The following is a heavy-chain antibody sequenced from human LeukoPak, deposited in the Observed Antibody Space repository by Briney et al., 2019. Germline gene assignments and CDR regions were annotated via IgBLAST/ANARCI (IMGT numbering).Heavy chain of an antibody. CDR1: GGTFSSYA. J-gene: IGHJ4*02. V-gene: IGHV1-69*04. CDR2: IIPIFGIA. Sequence: SVKVSCKASGGTFSSYAISWVRQAPGQGLEWMGRIIPIFGIANYAQKFQGRVTITADKSTSTAYMELSSLRPEDTAVYYCAQAYCSSTSCYKNKVAYDYWGQGTLVTVSS. CDR3: AQAYCSSTSCYKNKVAYDY. D-gene: IGHD2-2*02.